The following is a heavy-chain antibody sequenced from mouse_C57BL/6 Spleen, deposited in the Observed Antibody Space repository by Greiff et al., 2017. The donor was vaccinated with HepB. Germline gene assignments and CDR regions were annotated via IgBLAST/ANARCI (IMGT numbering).Heavy chain of an antibody. CDR2: IYPRSGNT. D-gene: IGHD1-1*01. J-gene: IGHJ2*01. CDR3: ANYYGSSGGYFDY. Sequence: VQLQQSGAELARPGASVKLSCKASGYTFTSYGISWVKQRTGQGLEWIGEIYPRSGNTYYNEKFKGKATLTADESSSTAYMELRSLTSEDSAVYFCANYYGSSGGYFDYWGQGTTLTVSS. V-gene: IGHV1-81*01. CDR1: GYTFTSYG.